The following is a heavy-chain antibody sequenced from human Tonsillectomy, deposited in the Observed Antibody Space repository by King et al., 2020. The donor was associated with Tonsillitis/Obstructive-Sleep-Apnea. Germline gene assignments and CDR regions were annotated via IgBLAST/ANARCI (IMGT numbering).Heavy chain of an antibody. CDR3: VKGPWEGAPVYYY. CDR1: GFTFSSYA. V-gene: IGHV3-64D*06. D-gene: IGHD1-26*01. J-gene: IGHJ4*02. CDR2: ISSNGGST. Sequence: VQLVESGGGLVQPGGSLRLSCSASGFTFSSYAMHWVRQAPGKGLEYVSAISSNGGSTYYADSVKGRFTISRDNSKNTLYLQMSSLRAEDTAVYYCVKGPWEGAPVYYYWGQGTLVTVSS.